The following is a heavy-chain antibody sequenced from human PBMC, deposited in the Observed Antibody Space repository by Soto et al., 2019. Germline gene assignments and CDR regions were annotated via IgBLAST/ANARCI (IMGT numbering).Heavy chain of an antibody. Sequence: GGSLRLSCAASGFTXCSYAMSRVRQAPGKGLEWVSAISGSGGSTYYADSVKGRFTISRDNSKNTLYLQMNSLRAEDTAVYYCAKSLERSSYLDYWGQGTLVTVSS. J-gene: IGHJ4*02. D-gene: IGHD1-1*01. CDR1: GFTXCSYA. CDR2: ISGSGGST. CDR3: AKSLERSSYLDY. V-gene: IGHV3-23*01.